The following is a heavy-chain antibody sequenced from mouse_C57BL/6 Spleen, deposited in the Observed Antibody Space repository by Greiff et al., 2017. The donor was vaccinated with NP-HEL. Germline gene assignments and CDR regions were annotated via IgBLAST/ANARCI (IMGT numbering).Heavy chain of an antibody. CDR3: ARDYGSSYWYFDV. CDR1: GYAFTNYL. D-gene: IGHD1-1*01. Sequence: VKLMESGAELVRPGTSVKVSCKASGYAFTNYLIEWVKQRPGQGLEWIRVINPGSGGTNYNEKFKGKATLTADKSSSTAYMQLSSLTSEDSAVYFCARDYGSSYWYFDVWGTGTTVTVSS. J-gene: IGHJ1*03. CDR2: INPGSGGT. V-gene: IGHV1-54*01.